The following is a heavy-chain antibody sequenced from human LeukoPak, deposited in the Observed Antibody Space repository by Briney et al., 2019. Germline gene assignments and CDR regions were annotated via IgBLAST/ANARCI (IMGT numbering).Heavy chain of an antibody. J-gene: IGHJ4*02. D-gene: IGHD2-15*01. CDR1: GGSISIGGYY. CDR3: ATSGPGYCSGGCLDY. Sequence: SETLSLTCIVSGGSISIGGYYWSWIRQHPGKGLEWIGYIYYSGSTSYSPSLKSRVTISVDTSKNQFSLRLSSVTAADTAVYYCATSGPGYCSGGCLDYWGQGTLVTVSS. CDR2: IYYSGST. V-gene: IGHV4-31*03.